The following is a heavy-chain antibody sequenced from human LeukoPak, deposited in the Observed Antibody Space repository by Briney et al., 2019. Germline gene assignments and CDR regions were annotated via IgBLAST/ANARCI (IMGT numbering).Heavy chain of an antibody. CDR2: IIPIFGTA. V-gene: IGHV1-69*05. CDR1: GGTFSSYA. J-gene: IGHJ3*02. Sequence: SVKVSCKASGGTFSSYAISWVRQAPGQGLEWMGGIIPIFGTANYAQKFQGRVAITTDESTSTAYMELSSLRSEDTAVYYCAVQVGATTGDAFDIWGQGTMVTVSS. D-gene: IGHD1-26*01. CDR3: AVQVGATTGDAFDI.